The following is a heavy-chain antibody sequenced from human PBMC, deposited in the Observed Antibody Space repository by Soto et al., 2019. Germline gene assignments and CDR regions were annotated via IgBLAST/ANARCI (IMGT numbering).Heavy chain of an antibody. CDR1: GFTFSGSA. J-gene: IGHJ4*02. CDR3: TRPSDLDGPYFDY. V-gene: IGHV3-73*01. D-gene: IGHD2-21*01. CDR2: IRSKANSYAT. Sequence: PGGSLRLSSAASGFTFSGSAMHWVRQASGKGLEWVGRIRSKANSYATAHAASVKGRFTISRDDSKNTAYLQMNSLKTEDTAVYYCTRPSDLDGPYFDYWGQGTLVTVSS.